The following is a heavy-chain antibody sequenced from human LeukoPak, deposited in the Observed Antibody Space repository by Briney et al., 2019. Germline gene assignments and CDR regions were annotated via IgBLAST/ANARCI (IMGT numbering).Heavy chain of an antibody. Sequence: GGSLRLSCTTSGLTFSTSGFNWVRQAPGKGLEGVASIGPTGFDRYHADSMKGRFTIYRDKANKFLYMQMDSLRAEDTAVYYCATETNGRHYDYWGQGTLLTVSS. CDR1: GLTFSTSG. D-gene: IGHD1-14*01. CDR3: ATETNGRHYDY. J-gene: IGHJ4*02. V-gene: IGHV3-21*01. CDR2: IGPTGFDR.